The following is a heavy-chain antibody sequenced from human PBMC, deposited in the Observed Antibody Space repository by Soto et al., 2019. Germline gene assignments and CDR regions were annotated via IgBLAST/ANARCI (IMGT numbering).Heavy chain of an antibody. CDR3: ARFPAHDYGGLDACDI. CDR1: GGTFSSYA. J-gene: IGHJ3*02. D-gene: IGHD4-17*01. Sequence: QVQLVQSGAEVKKPGSSVKVSCKASGGTFSSYAISWVRQAPGQGLEWMGGIIPIFGTANYAQKFQGRVTSTXXDXTNXAYMELSSLRSEDTAVYYCARFPAHDYGGLDACDIWGQGTMVTVSS. V-gene: IGHV1-69*05. CDR2: IIPIFGTA.